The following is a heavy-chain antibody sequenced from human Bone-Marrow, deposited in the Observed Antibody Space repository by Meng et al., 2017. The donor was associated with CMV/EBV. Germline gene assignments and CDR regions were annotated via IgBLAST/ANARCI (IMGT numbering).Heavy chain of an antibody. CDR2: IQNDGRNR. CDR3: AKDTPIHDSSGSTPYFDY. Sequence: GESLKISCVASGFIFSDYGMHWVRQAPGKGLEWVTFIQNDGRNRYYSNSVTGRFTISRDNSKNTVYLQMSSLRAEDTAVYYCAKDTPIHDSSGSTPYFDYWGQGTLVTVSS. D-gene: IGHD3-22*01. CDR1: GFIFSDYG. V-gene: IGHV3-30*02. J-gene: IGHJ4*02.